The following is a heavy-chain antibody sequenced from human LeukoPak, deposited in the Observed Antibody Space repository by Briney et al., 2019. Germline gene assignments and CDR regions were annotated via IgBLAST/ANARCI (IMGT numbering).Heavy chain of an antibody. D-gene: IGHD6-19*01. CDR3: ARQSIAVAGTGDDYFDY. CDR1: GGTFSSYA. CDR2: IIPILGIA. Sequence: SVKVSCKASGGTFSSYAISWVRQAPGQGLEWMGRIIPILGIANYAQKFQGRVTITADKSTSTAYMELSSLRSEDTAVYYCARQSIAVAGTGDDYFDYWGQGTWSPSPQ. V-gene: IGHV1-69*04. J-gene: IGHJ4*02.